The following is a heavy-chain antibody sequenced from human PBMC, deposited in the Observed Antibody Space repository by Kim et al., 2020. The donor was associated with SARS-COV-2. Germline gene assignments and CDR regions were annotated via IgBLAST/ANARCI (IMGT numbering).Heavy chain of an antibody. CDR2: ISGDGGST. J-gene: IGHJ6*02. V-gene: IGHV3-43*02. CDR3: AKDIYCSGGSCYSGYYYYGMDV. CDR1: GFTFDDYA. D-gene: IGHD2-15*01. Sequence: GGSLRLSCAASGFTFDDYAMHWVRQAPGKGLEWVSLISGDGGSTYYADSVKGRFTISRDNSKNSLYLQMNSLRTEDTALYYCAKDIYCSGGSCYSGYYYYGMDVWGQGTTVTVSS.